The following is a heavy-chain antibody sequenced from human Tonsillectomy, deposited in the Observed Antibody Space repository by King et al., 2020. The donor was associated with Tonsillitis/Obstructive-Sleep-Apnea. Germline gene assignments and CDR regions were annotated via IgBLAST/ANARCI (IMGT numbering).Heavy chain of an antibody. CDR3: ARRDYSTLYYYYYMDV. CDR1: GGSLSGYY. D-gene: IGHD4-11*01. Sequence: VQLQQGGAGLLKPSETLSLTCAVYGGSLSGYYWSWIRQPPGKGLEWIGEINHSGSTNYNPSLKSRVTISVDTSKNQFSLKVSSVTAADTAVYYCARRDYSTLYYYYYMDVWGEGTTVTVSS. CDR2: INHSGST. J-gene: IGHJ6*03. V-gene: IGHV4-34*01.